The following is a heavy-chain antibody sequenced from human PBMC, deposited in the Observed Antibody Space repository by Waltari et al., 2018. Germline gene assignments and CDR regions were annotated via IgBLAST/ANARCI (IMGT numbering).Heavy chain of an antibody. CDR1: GYTFPSSD. CDR2: MKPNTGNT. V-gene: IGHV1-8*01. CDR3: AGGARNAGTTPFGY. D-gene: IGHD1-7*01. J-gene: IGHJ4*02. Sequence: QVQLVQSGAEVQKPGASVKVSCKASGYTFPSSDINWVRPATGEGLEWMGWMKPNTGNTGYEQKFQGRVTMTRNTTISTAYMELSSLRSEDTAVYYCAGGARNAGTTPFGYWGQGTLVTVSS.